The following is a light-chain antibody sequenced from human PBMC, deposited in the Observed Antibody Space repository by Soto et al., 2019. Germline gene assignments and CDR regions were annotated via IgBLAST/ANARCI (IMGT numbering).Light chain of an antibody. V-gene: IGLV7-46*01. Sequence: GVVTQEPSLAESPGGADTLTWGSRTGAGTNVALPCGVPPEAAQAPRTLIYDTTNRHAWTPARFSGYLLGGEAALTLSGAQPQYESEYYCLLSYNGPYVFGTGTKVTVL. CDR2: DTT. J-gene: IGLJ1*01. CDR1: TGAGTNVAL. CDR3: LLSYNGPYV.